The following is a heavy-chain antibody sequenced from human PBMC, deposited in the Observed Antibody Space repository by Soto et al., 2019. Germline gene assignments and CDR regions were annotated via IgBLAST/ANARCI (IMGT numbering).Heavy chain of an antibody. CDR2: FDPEDGET. V-gene: IGHV1-24*01. J-gene: IGHJ4*02. Sequence: QVQLVQSGAEVKKPGASVKVSCKVSGHTLTEFSIHWVRQAPGKGLEWMGGFDPEDGETIYAQKFQGSVTMTEDTSTDSAYMEVSSLRSEDTAVYYCAAGGTRLLQSPFDYWGQGTLVTVSS. CDR3: AAGGTRLLQSPFDY. D-gene: IGHD2-21*01. CDR1: GHTLTEFS.